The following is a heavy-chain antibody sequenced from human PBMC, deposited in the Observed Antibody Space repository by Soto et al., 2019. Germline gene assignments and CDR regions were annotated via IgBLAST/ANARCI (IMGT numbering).Heavy chain of an antibody. CDR2: VYADGAT. J-gene: IGHJ4*02. D-gene: IGHD3-16*01. Sequence: EVQLVESGGGLVQPGESLRLSCAASGFTVSNYHMTWVRQAPGKGLEWVSAVYADGATSHADSGKDRFTVSRDNSRNKLNLQMGGLRAEDRAVYYCARLGGGLDYWGQGTLVTVSS. V-gene: IGHV3-66*01. CDR1: GFTVSNYH. CDR3: ARLGGGLDY.